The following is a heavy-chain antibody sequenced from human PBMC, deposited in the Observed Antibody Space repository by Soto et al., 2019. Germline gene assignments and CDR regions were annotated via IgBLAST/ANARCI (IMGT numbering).Heavy chain of an antibody. Sequence: PGGSLRLSCAVSGFTFRSSPMSWVRRAPGKGLEWVSGINGGDDSEHYVDSVRGRFTIIRDNSKNLLLLQMNSLRGEDTAVYYCAKDSDFCSGYYYFDYWGQGTLVTVSS. CDR1: GFTFRSSP. CDR3: AKDSDFCSGYYYFDY. V-gene: IGHV3-23*01. D-gene: IGHD3-3*01. J-gene: IGHJ4*02. CDR2: INGGDDSE.